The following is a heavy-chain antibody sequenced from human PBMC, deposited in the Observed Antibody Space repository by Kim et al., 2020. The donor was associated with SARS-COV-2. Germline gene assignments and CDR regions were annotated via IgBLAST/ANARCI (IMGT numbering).Heavy chain of an antibody. V-gene: IGHV5-51*01. CDR3: ARRGVGATRDAFDI. J-gene: IGHJ3*02. Sequence: PSFQGQVTISADKSISTAYLQWSSLKASDTAMYYCARRGVGATRDAFDIWGQGTMVTVSS. D-gene: IGHD1-26*01.